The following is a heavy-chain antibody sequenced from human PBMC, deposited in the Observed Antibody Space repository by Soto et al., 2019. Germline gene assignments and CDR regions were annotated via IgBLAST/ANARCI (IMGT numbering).Heavy chain of an antibody. D-gene: IGHD2-2*01. CDR1: GGSISSGGYY. J-gene: IGHJ4*02. V-gene: IGHV4-31*03. CDR3: ARSSTSATYFDY. Sequence: QVQLQESGPGLVKPSQTLSLTCSVSGGSISSGGYYWSWIRQHPGKGLGWIGYIYYSGSTYYNPSLKSRVTIPVDTSKNQFSLKLSSVTAADTAVYYCARSSTSATYFDYWGQGTLVTVSS. CDR2: IYYSGST.